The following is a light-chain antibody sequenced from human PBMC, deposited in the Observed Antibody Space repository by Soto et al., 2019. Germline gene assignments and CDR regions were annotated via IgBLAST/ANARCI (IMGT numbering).Light chain of an antibody. V-gene: IGLV7-43*01. CDR3: LLFYGVGLV. J-gene: IGLJ2*01. CDR1: TGAVTSGHY. CDR2: STN. Sequence: QAVVTQEPSLTVSPGGTVTLTCASSTGAVTSGHYPNWFQQKPGQTPRALIYSTNNKHSWTPARFSGSLLGGKAALTLSGAQPEDEAEYYCLLFYGVGLVFGGETKVTVL.